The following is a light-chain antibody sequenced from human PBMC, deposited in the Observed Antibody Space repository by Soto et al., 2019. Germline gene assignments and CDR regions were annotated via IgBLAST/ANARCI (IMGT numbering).Light chain of an antibody. CDR2: GNS. Sequence: QSVLTQPTSVSGAPGQRVTISCTGSSSNIGAGYDVHWYQQLPGTAPKLLIYGNSNRPSGVPDRFSGSKSGTSASLAITGLQAEDEADYSCQSYDSSLSVVFGGGTKLTVL. CDR1: SSNIGAGYD. CDR3: QSYDSSLSVV. J-gene: IGLJ2*01. V-gene: IGLV1-40*01.